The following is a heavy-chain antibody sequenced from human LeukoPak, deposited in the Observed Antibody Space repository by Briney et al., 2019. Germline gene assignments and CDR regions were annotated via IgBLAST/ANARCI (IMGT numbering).Heavy chain of an antibody. D-gene: IGHD6-13*01. Sequence: SETLSLTCAVYGGSFSGYYWSWIRQPPGKGLEWIGEINHSGSTNYNPSLKSRVTISVDTSKNQFSLKLSSVTAADTAVYYCARLETGYSSSWVDYWGQGTLVTVSS. J-gene: IGHJ4*02. CDR2: INHSGST. V-gene: IGHV4-34*01. CDR3: ARLETGYSSSWVDY. CDR1: GGSFSGYY.